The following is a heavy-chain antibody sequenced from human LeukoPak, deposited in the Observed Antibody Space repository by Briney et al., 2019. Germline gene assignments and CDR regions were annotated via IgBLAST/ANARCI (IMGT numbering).Heavy chain of an antibody. CDR2: ISSSSSYI. CDR1: GFTFSSYS. CDR3: ARKDSSGYYPDY. V-gene: IGHV3-21*01. D-gene: IGHD3-22*01. Sequence: GGSLRLSCAASGFTFSSYSMDWVRQAPGKGLEWVSSISSSSSYIYYADSVKGRFTISRDNAKNSLYLQMNSLRAEDTAVYYCARKDSSGYYPDYWGQGTLVTVSS. J-gene: IGHJ4*02.